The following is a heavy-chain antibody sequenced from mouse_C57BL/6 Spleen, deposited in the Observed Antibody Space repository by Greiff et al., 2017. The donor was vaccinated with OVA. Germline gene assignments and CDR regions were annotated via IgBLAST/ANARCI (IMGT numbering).Heavy chain of an antibody. CDR3: ASDGYYKAMDY. CDR2: ISYDGSN. CDR1: GYSITSGYY. Sequence: ESGPGLVKPSQSLSLTCSVTGYSITSGYYWNWIRQFPGNKLEWMGYISYDGSNNYNPSLKNLISITRDTSKNQFFLKLNSVTTEDTATYYCASDGYYKAMDYWGQGTSVTVSS. J-gene: IGHJ4*01. D-gene: IGHD2-3*01. V-gene: IGHV3-6*01.